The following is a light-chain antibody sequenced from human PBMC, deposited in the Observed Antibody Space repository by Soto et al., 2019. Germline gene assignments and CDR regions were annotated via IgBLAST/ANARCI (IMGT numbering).Light chain of an antibody. V-gene: IGLV1-44*01. CDR1: RSNIGNNA. CDR2: NNN. J-gene: IGLJ3*02. CDR3: ATWDDSLNARGV. Sequence: QSVLTQTPPASGTPGQTVTISCSGSRSNIGNNAVSWYQQFPGTAPKLLIYNNNQRPSGVPDRFSGSKSGTSASLAISGLQSEDEADYYCATWDDSLNARGVFGGGTKLTVL.